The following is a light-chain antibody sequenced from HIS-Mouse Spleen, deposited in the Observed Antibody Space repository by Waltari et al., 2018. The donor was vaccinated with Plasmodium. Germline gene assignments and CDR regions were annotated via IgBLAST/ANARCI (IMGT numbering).Light chain of an antibody. V-gene: IGLV3-10*01. CDR3: YSTDSSGNHRV. J-gene: IGLJ3*02. Sequence: SSELTQPPSVSVSPGQTARITCPVAPFPKQYPYWYQQKSRQAPVLVIYEDSKRPSGIPERFSGSSSGTMATLTISGAQVEDEADYYCYSTDSSGNHRVFGGGTKLTVL. CDR2: EDS. CDR1: PFPKQY.